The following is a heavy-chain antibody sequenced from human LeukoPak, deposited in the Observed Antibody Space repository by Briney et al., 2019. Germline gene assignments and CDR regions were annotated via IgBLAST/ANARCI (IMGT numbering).Heavy chain of an antibody. CDR1: GYTFTSYY. D-gene: IGHD3-10*01. CDR2: INPSGGST. J-gene: IGHJ3*02. CDR3: ARDTRNIWFGELVGAFDI. Sequence: ASVKVSCKASGYTFTSYYMHWVRQAPGQGLEWMGIINPSGGSTSYAQKFQGRVTMNRDTSTSTVYMELSSLRSEDTAVYYCARDTRNIWFGELVGAFDIWGQGTMVTVSS. V-gene: IGHV1-46*01.